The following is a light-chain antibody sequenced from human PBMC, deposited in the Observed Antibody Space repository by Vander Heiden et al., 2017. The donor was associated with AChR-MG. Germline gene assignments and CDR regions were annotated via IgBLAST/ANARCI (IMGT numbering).Light chain of an antibody. J-gene: IGLJ1*01. CDR3: QSYDTSLDGV. CDR2: GNI. CDR1: RSNIGAGYD. Sequence: QSVLTQPPSVSGAPGQRGTISCPGSRSNIGAGYDVHWYPHLPGLAPKLLIYGNIHRPSAVPDRFSASKSGTSASLAITGLQAEDEADYYCQSYDTSLDGVFGTGTRVTVL. V-gene: IGLV1-40*01.